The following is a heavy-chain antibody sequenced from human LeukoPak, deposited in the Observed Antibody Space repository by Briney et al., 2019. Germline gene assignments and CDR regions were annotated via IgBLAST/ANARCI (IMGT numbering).Heavy chain of an antibody. Sequence: GGSLRLSCAASGFTFDDYAMHWVRQAPGKGLEWVSGISWNSGSIGYADSVKGRFTISRDNAKNSLYLQMNSLRAEDTAVYYCSAGEGYYDSGDYYSAWAFNVWGQGTMVTVSS. J-gene: IGHJ3*01. D-gene: IGHD3-22*01. V-gene: IGHV3-9*01. CDR2: ISWNSGSI. CDR3: SAGEGYYDSGDYYSAWAFNV. CDR1: GFTFDDYA.